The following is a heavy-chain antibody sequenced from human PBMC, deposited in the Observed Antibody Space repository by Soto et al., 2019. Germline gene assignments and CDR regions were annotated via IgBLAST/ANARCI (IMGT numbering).Heavy chain of an antibody. CDR3: AKCRYGSGSYYFCYMDV. V-gene: IGHV3-30-3*02. CDR2: ISYDGSNK. CDR1: GFTFSSYA. Sequence: PGGSLRLSCAASGFTFSSYAMHWVRQAPGKGLEWVAVISYDGSNKYYADSVKGRFTISRDNSKNTLYLQMNSLRAEDTAVYYCAKCRYGSGSYYFCYMDVWGKGTTVTVSS. J-gene: IGHJ6*03. D-gene: IGHD3-10*01.